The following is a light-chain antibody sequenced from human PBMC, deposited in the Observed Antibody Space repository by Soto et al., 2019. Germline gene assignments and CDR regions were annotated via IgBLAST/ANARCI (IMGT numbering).Light chain of an antibody. CDR3: SSHTSGSTRV. Sequence: SVLTQPASGSGAPGQSIAISCTGTSGDVGGYDYVSWYQQQPDKAPKLMIYEVTKRPSGVSNRFSGSKSGNTASLTISGLQSEDEADYYCSSHTSGSTRVFGTGTKVTVL. CDR2: EVT. J-gene: IGLJ1*01. V-gene: IGLV2-14*01. CDR1: SGDVGGYDY.